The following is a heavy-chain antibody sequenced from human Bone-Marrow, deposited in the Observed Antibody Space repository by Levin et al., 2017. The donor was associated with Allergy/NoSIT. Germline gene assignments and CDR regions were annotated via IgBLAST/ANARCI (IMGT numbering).Heavy chain of an antibody. Sequence: SQTLSLTCTVSGGSVSSFYWSWIRQSAGKRLEWIGRLHSSGSTNYNPSLKSRLTMSLDTSKNQVSLKLNSVTAADTAVYFCTRGWWDHDVFDIWGQGTMVTVSS. CDR3: TRGWWDHDVFDI. CDR1: GGSVSSFY. CDR2: LHSSGST. J-gene: IGHJ3*02. V-gene: IGHV4-4*07. D-gene: IGHD1-26*01.